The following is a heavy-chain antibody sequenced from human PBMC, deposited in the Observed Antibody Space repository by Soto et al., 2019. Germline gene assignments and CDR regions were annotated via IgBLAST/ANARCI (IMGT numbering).Heavy chain of an antibody. D-gene: IGHD6-6*01. Sequence: SETLSLTCTVSGGSISSYYWSWIRQPPGKGLEWIGYIYYSGSTNYNPSLKSRVTISVDTSKNQFSLKLSSVTAADTAVYYCARWSSSIDYWGQGTLVTVSS. V-gene: IGHV4-59*01. CDR3: ARWSSSIDY. CDR2: IYYSGST. CDR1: GGSISSYY. J-gene: IGHJ4*02.